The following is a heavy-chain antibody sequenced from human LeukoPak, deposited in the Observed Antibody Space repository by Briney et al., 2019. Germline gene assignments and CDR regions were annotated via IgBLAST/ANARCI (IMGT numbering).Heavy chain of an antibody. CDR3: ARGGRNYYDSSGYNDY. Sequence: SETLSLTCAVYGGSFSGYYWSWIRQPPGKGLEGIVEINHSGSTNYDPSIKSRVSISVDTSKNQFSLKLSSVTAADTAVYYCARGGRNYYDSSGYNDYWGQGTLVTVSS. D-gene: IGHD3-22*01. CDR2: INHSGST. CDR1: GGSFSGYY. V-gene: IGHV4-34*01. J-gene: IGHJ4*02.